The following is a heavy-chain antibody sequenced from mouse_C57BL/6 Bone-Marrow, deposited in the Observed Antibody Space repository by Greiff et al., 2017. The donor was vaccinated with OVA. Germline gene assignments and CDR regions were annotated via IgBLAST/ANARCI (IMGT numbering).Heavy chain of an antibody. D-gene: IGHD2-12*01. CDR3: ARDTYYTFAY. V-gene: IGHV5-4*01. J-gene: IGHJ3*01. Sequence: EVQGVESGGGLVKPGGSLKLSCAASGFTFSSYAMSWVRQTPEKRLEWVATISDGGSYTYYPDNVKGRFTISRDNAKNNLYLQMSHLKSEDTAMYYCARDTYYTFAYWGQGTLVTVSA. CDR2: ISDGGSYT. CDR1: GFTFSSYA.